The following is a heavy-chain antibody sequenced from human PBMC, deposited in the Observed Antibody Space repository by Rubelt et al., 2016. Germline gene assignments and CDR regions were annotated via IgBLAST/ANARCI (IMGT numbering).Heavy chain of an antibody. J-gene: IGHJ4*02. CDR3: ARDRLPDYSNYVFDY. Sequence: VKGRFTISRDNAKNSLYLQMNSLRAEDTAVYYCARDRLPDYSNYVFDYWGQGTLVTVSS. V-gene: IGHV3-11*06. D-gene: IGHD4-11*01.